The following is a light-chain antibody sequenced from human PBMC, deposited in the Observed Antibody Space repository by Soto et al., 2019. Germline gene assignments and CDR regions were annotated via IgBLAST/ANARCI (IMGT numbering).Light chain of an antibody. Sequence: EIVLTQSPGTLSLSPGERATLSCRASESISSSYLAWYQQRRGQAPRLLVYSTSTRAAGISPRFSGSGAGRDFTLTISRLEPEDSAIYYCQQYGASPPATFGGGTKVDIK. CDR2: STS. CDR1: ESISSSY. V-gene: IGKV3-20*01. J-gene: IGKJ4*01. CDR3: QQYGASPPAT.